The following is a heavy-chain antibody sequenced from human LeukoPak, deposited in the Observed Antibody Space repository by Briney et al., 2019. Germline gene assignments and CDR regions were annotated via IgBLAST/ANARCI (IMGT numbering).Heavy chain of an antibody. J-gene: IGHJ4*02. D-gene: IGHD4-23*01. CDR1: GGSISSYY. V-gene: IGHV4-59*01. CDR3: ARTMVVTGFDY. CDR2: IYYSGST. Sequence: PSETLSLTCTVSGGSISSYYWSWIRQPPGKGLEWIGYIYYSGSTNYNPPLKSRVTISVDTSKNQFSLKLSSVTAADTAVYYCARTMVVTGFDYWGQGTLVTVSS.